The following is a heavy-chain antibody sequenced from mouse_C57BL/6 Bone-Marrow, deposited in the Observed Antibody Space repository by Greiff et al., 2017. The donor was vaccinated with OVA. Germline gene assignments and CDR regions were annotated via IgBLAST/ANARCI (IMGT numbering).Heavy chain of an antibody. CDR2: IYPRSGNT. Sequence: VQLVESGAELARPGASVKLSCKASGYTFTSYGISWVKQRTGQGLEWIGEIYPRSGNTYYNEKFKGKATLTADKSSSTAYMELRSLTSEDSAVYFCARGGYGNPAWFAYWGQGTLVTVSA. V-gene: IGHV1-81*01. CDR3: ARGGYGNPAWFAY. D-gene: IGHD2-10*02. CDR1: GYTFTSYG. J-gene: IGHJ3*01.